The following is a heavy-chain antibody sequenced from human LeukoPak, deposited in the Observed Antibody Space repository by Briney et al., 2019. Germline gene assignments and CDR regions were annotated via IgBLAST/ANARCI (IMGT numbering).Heavy chain of an antibody. D-gene: IGHD5-18*01. V-gene: IGHV3-23*01. CDR3: AKGVDTTMAASLAS. Sequence: PGGSLRLSCAASGFTFSSYAMSWVRQAPGKGLEWVSVISGSGAGTYYADSVKGRFTISRDDSKNTLYLQMSSLSAEDTALYYCAKGVDTTMAASLASWGQGTLVTVSS. CDR2: ISGSGAGT. J-gene: IGHJ5*02. CDR1: GFTFSSYA.